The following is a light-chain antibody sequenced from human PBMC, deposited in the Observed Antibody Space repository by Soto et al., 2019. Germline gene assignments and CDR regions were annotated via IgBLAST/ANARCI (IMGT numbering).Light chain of an antibody. CDR2: AAS. CDR3: QQSYSSPPT. CDR1: QSISNH. Sequence: DIQMTQSPSTLSGSVEDRVTITCRASQSISNHLNWYQQKPGKAPKLLIFAASSLQSGVPSRFSGSRSGPDFTLTISSLQPEDFATYYCQQSYSSPPTFGQGTKVDI. J-gene: IGKJ1*01. V-gene: IGKV1-39*01.